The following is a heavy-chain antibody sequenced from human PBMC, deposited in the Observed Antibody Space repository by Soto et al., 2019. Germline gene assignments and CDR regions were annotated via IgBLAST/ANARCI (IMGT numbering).Heavy chain of an antibody. CDR3: ARVIFCGRNSCYSFIFDI. Sequence: GGSLRLSCAASGFTFSSYWMSWVRQAPGKGLEWVANIKQDGSEKYYVDSVKGRFTISRDNAKNSLYLQMNSLRAEDTAVYYCARVIFCGRNSCYSFIFDIWGQGTMVTVSS. CDR2: IKQDGSEK. V-gene: IGHV3-7*01. CDR1: GFTFSSYW. D-gene: IGHD2-15*01. J-gene: IGHJ3*02.